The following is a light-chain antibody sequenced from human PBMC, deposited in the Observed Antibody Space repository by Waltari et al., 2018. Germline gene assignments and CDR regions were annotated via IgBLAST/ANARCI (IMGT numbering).Light chain of an antibody. CDR1: QTIITW. Sequence: DIQMTQSPSTLAASVGDRVTNTCRASQTIITWLAWYQQKPGKAPKLLSYKASSLESGVPSRFSGSGARTEFSLTISSLQPDDSATYYCQQYYTYWTFGQGTKVDIK. J-gene: IGKJ1*01. CDR2: KAS. V-gene: IGKV1-5*03. CDR3: QQYYTYWT.